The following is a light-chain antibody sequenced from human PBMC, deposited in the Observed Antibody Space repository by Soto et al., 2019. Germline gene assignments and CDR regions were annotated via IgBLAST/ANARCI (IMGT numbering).Light chain of an antibody. CDR2: DAS. CDR1: RGIGHS. J-gene: IGKJ4*01. Sequence: DIQMTQSPSSLSAFVGDRVTITCRASRGIGHSVAWFQQKAGKAPKSLIYDASSLQSGVPSKFSGGGSGTDFTLTISSLQPEDSATYYCQHYYDYPFSFGGGTKVEIK. CDR3: QHYYDYPFS. V-gene: IGKV1-16*02.